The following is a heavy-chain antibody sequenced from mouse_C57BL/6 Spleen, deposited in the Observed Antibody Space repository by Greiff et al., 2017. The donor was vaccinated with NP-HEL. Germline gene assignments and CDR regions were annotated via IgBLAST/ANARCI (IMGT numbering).Heavy chain of an antibody. CDR1: GYTFTDYN. CDR3: ARGWIYDGYYFYAMDY. V-gene: IGHV1-22*01. J-gene: IGHJ4*01. CDR2: INPNNGGT. D-gene: IGHD2-3*01. Sequence: EVQLQQSGPELVKPGASVKMSCKASGYTFTDYNMHWVKQSHGKSLEWIGYINPNNGGTSYNQKFKGKATLTVNKSSSTAYKELRSLSSEDSAVYYCARGWIYDGYYFYAMDYWGQGTSVTVSS.